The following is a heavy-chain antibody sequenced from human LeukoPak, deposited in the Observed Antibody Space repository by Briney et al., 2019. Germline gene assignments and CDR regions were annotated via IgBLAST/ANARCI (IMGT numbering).Heavy chain of an antibody. CDR2: ISYDGSNK. J-gene: IGHJ6*02. Sequence: GRSLRLSCAASGFTFSSYAMHWVRQAPGKGLEWVAVISYDGSNKYYADSVKGRFTISRDNSKNTLYLQMNSLRAEDTAVYYCARDWEYDYSDYDYYYYYGMDVWGQGTTVTVSS. V-gene: IGHV3-30-3*01. D-gene: IGHD4-11*01. CDR3: ARDWEYDYSDYDYYYYYGMDV. CDR1: GFTFSSYA.